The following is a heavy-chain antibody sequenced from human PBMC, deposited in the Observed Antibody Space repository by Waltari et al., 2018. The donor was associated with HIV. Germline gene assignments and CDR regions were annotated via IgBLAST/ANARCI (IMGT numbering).Heavy chain of an antibody. CDR3: ARDHATIFGGGGRDYGMDV. Sequence: QVQLQESGPGLVKPSQTLSLTCTVSGGSISSGGYYWSWIRQHPGKGLEWIGYNYYSGGTQYNPSLKSRVTISVDTAKNQFSLKLSSVTAADTAVYYWARDHATIFGGGGRDYGMDVWGQGTTVTVSS. CDR1: GGSISSGGYY. V-gene: IGHV4-31*03. J-gene: IGHJ6*02. D-gene: IGHD3-3*01. CDR2: NYYSGGT.